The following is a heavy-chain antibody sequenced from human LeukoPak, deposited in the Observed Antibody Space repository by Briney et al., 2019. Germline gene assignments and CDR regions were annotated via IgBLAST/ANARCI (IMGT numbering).Heavy chain of an antibody. Sequence: GSSVKVSCKASGGTFSSYAISWVRQAPGQGLEWMGRIIPIFGIANYAQKFQGRVTITADKSTSTAYMELSSLRSEDTAVYYWPRESPDYRNYGHLWSDPWGQGTLVTVSS. CDR2: IIPIFGIA. CDR3: PRESPDYRNYGHLWSDP. D-gene: IGHD4-11*01. V-gene: IGHV1-69*04. CDR1: GGTFSSYA. J-gene: IGHJ5*02.